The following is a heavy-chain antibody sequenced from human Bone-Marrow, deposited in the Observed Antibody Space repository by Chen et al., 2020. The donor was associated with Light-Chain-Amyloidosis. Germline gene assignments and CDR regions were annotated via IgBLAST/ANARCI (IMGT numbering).Heavy chain of an antibody. CDR2: IYHSGST. Sequence: QVQLQESGPGLVKPSETLSLTCAVSGYSISSGYYWGWIRQPPGKGLEWIGSIYHSGSTYYNPSLKSRVTISVDTSKNQFSLKLSSVTAADTAVYYCARRSVAGKFDYWGQGTLVTVSS. J-gene: IGHJ4*02. D-gene: IGHD6-19*01. V-gene: IGHV4-38-2*01. CDR3: ARRSVAGKFDY. CDR1: GYSISSGYY.